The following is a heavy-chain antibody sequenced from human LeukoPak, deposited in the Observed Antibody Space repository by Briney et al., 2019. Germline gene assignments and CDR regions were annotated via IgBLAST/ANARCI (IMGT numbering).Heavy chain of an antibody. CDR1: GYTFTGYY. CDR3: ARAAARGDFWSGYSTGYFDY. Sequence: GASVKVSCKASGYTFTGYYMHWVRQAPGQGLEWMGWINPNSGGTNYAQKFQGRVTMTRDTSISTAYMELSRLRSDDTAVYYCARAAARGDFWSGYSTGYFDYWGQGTLVTVSS. CDR2: INPNSGGT. J-gene: IGHJ4*02. D-gene: IGHD3-3*01. V-gene: IGHV1-2*02.